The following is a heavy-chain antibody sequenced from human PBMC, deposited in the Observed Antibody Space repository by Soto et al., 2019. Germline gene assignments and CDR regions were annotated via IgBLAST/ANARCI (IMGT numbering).Heavy chain of an antibody. J-gene: IGHJ6*02. CDR1: GFTFSGYG. CDR3: AKDRKTIFGVVPFSGGMDV. CDR2: ISYEGSNK. D-gene: IGHD3-3*01. Sequence: GGSLRLSCVASGFTFSGYGMHWVRQAPGKGLEWVAVISYEGSNKYYADSVKGRFTISRDNSINTMYLEMNSLRAEDTAVYHCAKDRKTIFGVVPFSGGMDVWGQGTTVTVSS. V-gene: IGHV3-30*18.